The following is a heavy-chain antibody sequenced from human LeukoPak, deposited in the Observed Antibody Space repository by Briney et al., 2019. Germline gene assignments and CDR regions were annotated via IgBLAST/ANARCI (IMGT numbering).Heavy chain of an antibody. CDR3: ARTHPHFPEPNYGGNSYYFDY. Sequence: SQTLSLTCTVSGGSISRGSYYWSRIRQPAGKGLEWLGRIYTSGSTNSNPSLKSRVTISVDTSKNQFSMKLSSVAAADTAVYYSARTHPHFPEPNYGGNSYYFDYWGQGTLVTVSS. V-gene: IGHV4-61*02. CDR1: GGSISRGSYY. CDR2: IYTSGST. J-gene: IGHJ4*02. D-gene: IGHD4-23*01.